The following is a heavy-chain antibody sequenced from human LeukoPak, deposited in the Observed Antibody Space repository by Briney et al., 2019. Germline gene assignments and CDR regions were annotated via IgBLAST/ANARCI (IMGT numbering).Heavy chain of an antibody. Sequence: SETLSLTCAVYGGSFSGYYWSWIRQPPGKGLEWIGEINHIGSTNYNPSLKSRVTISVDTSKNQFSLKLSSVTAADTAVYYCARPGKVTGTRYYYGMDVWGQGTTVTVSS. CDR2: INHIGST. CDR3: ARPGKVTGTRYYYGMDV. J-gene: IGHJ6*02. V-gene: IGHV4-34*01. D-gene: IGHD1-7*01. CDR1: GGSFSGYY.